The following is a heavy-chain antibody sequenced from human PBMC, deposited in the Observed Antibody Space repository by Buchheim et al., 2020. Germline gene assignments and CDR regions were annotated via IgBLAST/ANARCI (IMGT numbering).Heavy chain of an antibody. J-gene: IGHJ4*02. D-gene: IGHD1-1*01. V-gene: IGHV3-15*01. Sequence: EVQLVESGGGLVKPGGSLRLSCAASGFSFNDAWMNWVRQVPGKGLEWVGRIKSKIVGGTTDYGVLVKGRFTITRDDSKSTVDLEMNSLRAEDTAVYYCAAGTGKTDLDYWGQGIL. CDR2: IKSKIVGGTT. CDR1: GFSFNDAW. CDR3: AAGTGKTDLDY.